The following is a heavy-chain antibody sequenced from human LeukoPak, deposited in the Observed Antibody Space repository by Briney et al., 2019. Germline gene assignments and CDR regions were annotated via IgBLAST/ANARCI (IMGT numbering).Heavy chain of an antibody. J-gene: IGHJ2*01. D-gene: IGHD4-17*01. Sequence: GGSLRLSCAASGFTFSTYWMSWVRQAPGKGPERVANIKQDGSEKYYVDSVKGRFTISRDNAETSLHLQMNSLRAEDTAVYYCARGGNHGDYWYFDLWGRGTLVTVSS. CDR3: ARGGNHGDYWYFDL. CDR1: GFTFSTYW. CDR2: IKQDGSEK. V-gene: IGHV3-7*01.